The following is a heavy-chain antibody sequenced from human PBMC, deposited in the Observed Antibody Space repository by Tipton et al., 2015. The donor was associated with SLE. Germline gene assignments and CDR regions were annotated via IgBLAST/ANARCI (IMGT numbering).Heavy chain of an antibody. CDR1: GGSISSDNYY. Sequence: LRLSCTVSGGSISSDNYYWGWIRQPPGKGLEWIGSIYYTGSTHYNPSLKSRVTMSVDTSKNQFSLKLSSVTAADTAVFYCARHWGKDGYNYWYFDLWGRGTLVTVSS. CDR2: IYYTGST. J-gene: IGHJ2*01. V-gene: IGHV4-39*01. D-gene: IGHD5-24*01. CDR3: ARHWGKDGYNYWYFDL.